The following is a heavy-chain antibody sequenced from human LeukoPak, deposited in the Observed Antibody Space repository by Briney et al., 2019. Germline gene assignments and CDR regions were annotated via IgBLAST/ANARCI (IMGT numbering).Heavy chain of an antibody. Sequence: ASVKVSCKASGFTFTGYYIYWVRQAPGQGLEWMGWINPNSGGTNYALKFQGRVTMTRDTSISTAYMELSRLRSDDTAVYYCARGPRYGSGNYSNNYWGQGTLVTVSS. J-gene: IGHJ4*02. CDR1: GFTFTGYY. CDR3: ARGPRYGSGNYSNNY. V-gene: IGHV1-2*02. D-gene: IGHD3-10*01. CDR2: INPNSGGT.